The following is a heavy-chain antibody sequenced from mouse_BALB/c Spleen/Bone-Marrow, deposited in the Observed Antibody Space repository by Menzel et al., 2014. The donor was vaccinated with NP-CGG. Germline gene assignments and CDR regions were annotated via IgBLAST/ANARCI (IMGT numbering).Heavy chain of an antibody. CDR3: AREGDYSLYAMDY. J-gene: IGHJ4*01. D-gene: IGHD1-1*01. CDR1: GFSLTGYG. Sequence: VQLQESGPGLMAPSQSLSISCTVSGFSLTGYGVNWVRQPPGKGLEWLGMIWGDGSTDYNSALKSRLSISKDNSKSQVFLKMNSLQTDDTARYYCAREGDYSLYAMDYWGQGTSVTVSS. CDR2: IWGDGST. V-gene: IGHV2-6-7*02.